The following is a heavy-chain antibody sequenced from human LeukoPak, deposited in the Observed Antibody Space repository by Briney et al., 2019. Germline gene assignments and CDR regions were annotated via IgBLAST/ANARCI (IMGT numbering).Heavy chain of an antibody. J-gene: IGHJ4*02. Sequence: ASVKVSCKASGYTFTDYYMHWVRQAPGQGFEWMGWINPNDGDTNYAQKFQGRVTMTRDTSISTAHMEVSRLRSDDTAVYYCARANFLYCSSSTCLFDYWGQGTLVTVSS. V-gene: IGHV1-2*02. CDR2: INPNDGDT. CDR3: ARANFLYCSSSTCLFDY. CDR1: GYTFTDYY. D-gene: IGHD2-2*01.